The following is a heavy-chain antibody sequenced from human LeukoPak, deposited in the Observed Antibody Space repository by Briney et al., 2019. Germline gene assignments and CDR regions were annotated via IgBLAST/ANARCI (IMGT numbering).Heavy chain of an antibody. CDR2: INPSGGST. CDR1: GYTFISYY. Sequence: ASVKVSCKASGYTFISYYMHWVRQAPGQGLEWMGIINPSGGSTSYAQKFQGRVTMTRDMSPSTVYMELSSLRFEDTAVYYCARGGYGDLDYWGQGTLSPSPQ. J-gene: IGHJ4*02. V-gene: IGHV1-46*01. CDR3: ARGGYGDLDY. D-gene: IGHD4-17*01.